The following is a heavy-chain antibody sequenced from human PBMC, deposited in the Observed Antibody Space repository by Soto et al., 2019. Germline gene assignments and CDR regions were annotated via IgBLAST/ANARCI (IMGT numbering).Heavy chain of an antibody. CDR1: VFSLSTMGVG. CDR2: IYWDDDK. Sequence: GPTMVDPTHTLKLTCTFSVFSLSTMGVGVGWIRQPPENALEWLALIYWDDDKRYSPSLKSRLTITKDTSKNQVVLTMTNMDPVDTATYYCAHTFVSPELRYYDILTGPFYFDYWGQGTLVTVSS. J-gene: IGHJ4*02. V-gene: IGHV2-5*02. CDR3: AHTFVSPELRYYDILTGPFYFDY. D-gene: IGHD3-9*01.